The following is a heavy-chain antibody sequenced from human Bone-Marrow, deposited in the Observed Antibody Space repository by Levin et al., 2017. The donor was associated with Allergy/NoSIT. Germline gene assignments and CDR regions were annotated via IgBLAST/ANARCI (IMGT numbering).Heavy chain of an antibody. CDR1: ASTFSNYW. Sequence: GESLKISCKGSASTFSNYWIGWVRQLPGKGLEWMGIIYPPDSQTTYSPSFEGQVTISADKSISTAYLHWSSVQASDTAIYYCARLRVDPDWNYFWYFDLWGRGTRVSVSS. CDR2: IYPPDSQT. D-gene: IGHD1-7*01. CDR3: ARLRVDPDWNYFWYFDL. V-gene: IGHV5-51*01. J-gene: IGHJ2*01.